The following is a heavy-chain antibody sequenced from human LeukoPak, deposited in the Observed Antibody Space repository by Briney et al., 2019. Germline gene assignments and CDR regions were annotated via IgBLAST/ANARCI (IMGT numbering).Heavy chain of an antibody. CDR2: ISSSGSTI. J-gene: IGHJ4*02. Sequence: GGSLRLPCAASGFTFSDYYMSWIRQAPGKGLEWVSYISSSGSTIYYADSVRGRFTISRDNAKNSLYLQMNSLRTEDTALYYCAKDRGYYYDSSAYGSYFDYWGQGTLVTVSS. CDR3: AKDRGYYYDSSAYGSYFDY. CDR1: GFTFSDYY. D-gene: IGHD3-22*01. V-gene: IGHV3-11*01.